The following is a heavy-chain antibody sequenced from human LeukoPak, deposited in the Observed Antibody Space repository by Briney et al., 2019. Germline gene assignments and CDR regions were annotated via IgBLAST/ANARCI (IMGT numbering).Heavy chain of an antibody. CDR2: IYDTGST. CDR3: ARDRGVAVAGKWGYFEY. D-gene: IGHD6-19*01. CDR1: GFTVSSNY. J-gene: IGHJ4*02. Sequence: GGSLRLSCAASGFTVSSNYMSWVRQAPGEGLEWVSVIYDTGSTYYADSVKGRFTISRDNSKNTLYLQMNSLRAEDTAVYYCARDRGVAVAGKWGYFEYWGQGTLVAVSS. V-gene: IGHV3-66*01.